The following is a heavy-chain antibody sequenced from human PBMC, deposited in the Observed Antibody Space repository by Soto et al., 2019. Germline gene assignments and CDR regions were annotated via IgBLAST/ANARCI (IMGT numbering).Heavy chain of an antibody. CDR3: AGLTSTVTYDAFDI. CDR2: IKQDGSEK. D-gene: IGHD4-17*01. V-gene: IGHV3-7*01. CDR1: GFTFSSYW. J-gene: IGHJ3*02. Sequence: EVQLVESGGGLVQPGGSLRLSCAASGFTFSSYWMSWVRQAPGKGLEWVANIKQDGSEKYYVDSVKGRFTISRDNAKNSLYLQMNILRAEDTAVYYCAGLTSTVTYDAFDIWGQGTMVTVSS.